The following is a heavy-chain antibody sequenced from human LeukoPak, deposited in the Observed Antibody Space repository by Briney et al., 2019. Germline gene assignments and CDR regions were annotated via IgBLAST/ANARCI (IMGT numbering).Heavy chain of an antibody. CDR3: ARGPWFRSLVGYCADGVCYPGY. D-gene: IGHD2-8*01. J-gene: IGHJ4*02. CDR1: EYTFITYD. V-gene: IGHV1-8*01. Sequence: ASVKVSCKASEYTFITYDIIWVRQAAGQGLEWMGWLNPQSGNTGYTESFQGRVTLTMDSSISTAYMELRSLRFEDTAVYYCARGPWFRSLVGYCADGVCYPGYWGQGTLVTLSS. CDR2: LNPQSGNT.